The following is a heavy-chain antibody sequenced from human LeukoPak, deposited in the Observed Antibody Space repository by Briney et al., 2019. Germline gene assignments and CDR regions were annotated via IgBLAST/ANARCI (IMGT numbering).Heavy chain of an antibody. J-gene: IGHJ4*02. CDR3: ASPYCSDGVCYPGY. CDR1: GFTFSGSA. CDR2: IRSKANSYET. V-gene: IGHV3-73*01. D-gene: IGHD2-8*01. Sequence: GGPLRLSCAASGFTFSGSAMHWVRQASGKGLEWVGRIRSKANSYETAYAASVTGRFTISRDDSKNTAYLQMNSLETEDTAVYYCASPYCSDGVCYPGYWGQGALVTVSS.